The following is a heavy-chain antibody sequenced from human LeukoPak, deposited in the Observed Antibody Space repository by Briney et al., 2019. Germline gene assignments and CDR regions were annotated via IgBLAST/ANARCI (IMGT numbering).Heavy chain of an antibody. J-gene: IGHJ1*01. CDR2: IYHSGNT. V-gene: IGHV4-59*01. Sequence: SETLSLTCTVSGGSINNYYWSWIRQPPGKGLEWIGYIYHSGNTNYNPSLKSRASISVDRPKNQFSLKLTSVTAADTAVYYCARDGGSYSDIAEYFQHWGQGTRVTVSS. CDR3: ARDGGSYSDIAEYFQH. D-gene: IGHD4-17*01. CDR1: GGSINNYY.